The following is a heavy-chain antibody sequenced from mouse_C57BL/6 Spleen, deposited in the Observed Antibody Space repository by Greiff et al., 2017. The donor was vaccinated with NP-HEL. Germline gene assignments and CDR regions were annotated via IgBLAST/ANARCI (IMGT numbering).Heavy chain of an antibody. D-gene: IGHD3-3*01. CDR2: INPSSGYT. Sequence: QVQLQQSGAELARPGASVKMSCKASGYTFTSYTMHWVKQRPGQGLEWIGYINPSSGYTKYNQKFKDKATLTADKSSSTAYMQLSSLTSEDSAVYDCAKGRDAMDYWGQGTSVTVSS. V-gene: IGHV1-4*01. J-gene: IGHJ4*01. CDR1: GYTFTSYT. CDR3: AKGRDAMDY.